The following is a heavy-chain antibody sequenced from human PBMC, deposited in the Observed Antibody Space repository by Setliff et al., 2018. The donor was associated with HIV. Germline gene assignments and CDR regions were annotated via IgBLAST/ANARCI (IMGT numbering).Heavy chain of an antibody. Sequence: ETLSLTCTVSGGSISSYYWSWIRQPPGKGLEWIGYIYYSGSTNYNPSLKSRVTISVNTSKNQFSLKLSSVTAADTAVYYCARTIVVVPAAIVPVDAFDIWGQGTMVTVSS. J-gene: IGHJ3*02. D-gene: IGHD2-2*01. CDR3: ARTIVVVPAAIVPVDAFDI. V-gene: IGHV4-59*08. CDR1: GGSISSYY. CDR2: IYYSGST.